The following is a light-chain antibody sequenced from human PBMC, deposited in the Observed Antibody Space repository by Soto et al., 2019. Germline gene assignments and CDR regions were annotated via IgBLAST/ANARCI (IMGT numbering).Light chain of an antibody. CDR1: QSVSSN. J-gene: IGKJ5*01. CDR3: QQYNNWPPTIT. V-gene: IGKV3-15*01. Sequence: EIVMTQSPATLSVSPGERATLSCRASQSVSSNLAWYQQKPGQAPRLLIYGASTRATGIPARFSGSGSGTEFTLTISRLQSKDFAVYYCQQYNNWPPTITFGQGTRLEIK. CDR2: GAS.